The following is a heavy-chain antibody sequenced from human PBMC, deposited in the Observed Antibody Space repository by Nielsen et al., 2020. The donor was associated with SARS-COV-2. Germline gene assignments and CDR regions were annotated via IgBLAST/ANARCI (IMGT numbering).Heavy chain of an antibody. Sequence: ASVKVSCKASGYTFAAYALHWLRQAPGERLEWMGWINAVTGNTKYSQKFQGRVTITRDTSASTAYMDLSSLRSEDTAVYYCARSRGCSATSCFFDYWGQGALVTVSS. CDR3: ARSRGCSATSCFFDY. V-gene: IGHV1-3*01. J-gene: IGHJ4*02. D-gene: IGHD2-2*01. CDR1: GYTFAAYA. CDR2: INAVTGNT.